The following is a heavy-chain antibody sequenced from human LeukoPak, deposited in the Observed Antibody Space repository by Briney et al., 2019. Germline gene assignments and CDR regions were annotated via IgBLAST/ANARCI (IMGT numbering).Heavy chain of an antibody. J-gene: IGHJ4*02. Sequence: PGESLKISCKGSGYSFTSYWIGWVRQMPGKGLEWMGIIYPGDSDTRYSPSFQGQVTFSVDMSISTAYLQLSGLRASDTAIYYCVRFGLTSSLDYWGQGTLVTVSS. D-gene: IGHD6-13*01. CDR2: IYPGDSDT. V-gene: IGHV5-51*01. CDR1: GYSFTSYW. CDR3: VRFGLTSSLDY.